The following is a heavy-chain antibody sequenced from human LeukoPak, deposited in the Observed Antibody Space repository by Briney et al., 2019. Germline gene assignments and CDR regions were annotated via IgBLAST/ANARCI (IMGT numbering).Heavy chain of an antibody. CDR2: FDPEDGET. J-gene: IGHJ6*03. CDR3: ATAGPLTMRSFYYYYYYMDV. V-gene: IGHV1-24*01. Sequence: ASVKVSCKVSGYTLTELSMHWVRQAPGKGLEWMGGFDPEDGETIYAQKFQGRVTMTEDTSTDTAYMELNSLRSEDTAVYYCATAGPLTMRSFYYYYYYMDVWGKGTTVTVSS. D-gene: IGHD4/OR15-4a*01. CDR1: GYTLTELS.